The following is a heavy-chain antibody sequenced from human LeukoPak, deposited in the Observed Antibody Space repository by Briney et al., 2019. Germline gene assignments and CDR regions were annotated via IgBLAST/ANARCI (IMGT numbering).Heavy chain of an antibody. CDR2: INPNSGGT. J-gene: IGHJ6*03. CDR1: GYTFTGYY. Sequence: ASVKVSCKASGYTFTGYYIHWVRQAPGQGLEWMGWINPNSGGTNYAPKFQGRVTISADRSISTAYLQWSSLKASDTAMYYCARGFYGGYYYYYYMDVWGKGTTVTVSS. D-gene: IGHD4/OR15-4a*01. CDR3: ARGFYGGYYYYYYMDV. V-gene: IGHV1-2*02.